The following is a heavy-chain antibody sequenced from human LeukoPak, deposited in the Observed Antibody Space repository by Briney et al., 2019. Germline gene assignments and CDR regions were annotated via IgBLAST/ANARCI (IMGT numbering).Heavy chain of an antibody. D-gene: IGHD1-26*01. CDR1: GFTLSSYW. J-gene: IGHJ4*02. CDR2: IKQDGSEK. Sequence: GGSLRLSCAASGFTLSSYWMSWVRQAPGKGLEWVANIKQDGSEKYYVDSVKGRFTISRDNAKNSLYLQMNSLRAEDTAVYYCARDEGIVGATTPFDYWGQGTLVTVSS. V-gene: IGHV3-7*01. CDR3: ARDEGIVGATTPFDY.